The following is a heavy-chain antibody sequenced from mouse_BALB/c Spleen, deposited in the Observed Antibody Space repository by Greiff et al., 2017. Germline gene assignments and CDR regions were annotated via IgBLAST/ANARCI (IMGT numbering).Heavy chain of an antibody. J-gene: IGHJ3*01. CDR2: IDPANGNT. V-gene: IGHV14-3*02. Sequence: EVQLQQSGAELVKPGASVKLSCTASGFNIKDTYMHWVKQRPEQGLEWIGRIDPANGNTIYDPKFQGKASITADTSSNTAYLQLSSLTSEDTAVYYCARKETGRAYWGQGTLVTVSA. CDR3: ARKETGRAY. CDR1: GFNIKDTY.